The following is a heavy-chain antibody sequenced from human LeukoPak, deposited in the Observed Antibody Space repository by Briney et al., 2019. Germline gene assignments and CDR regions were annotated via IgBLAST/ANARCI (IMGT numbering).Heavy chain of an antibody. J-gene: IGHJ5*02. D-gene: IGHD2-15*01. V-gene: IGHV3-73*01. CDR3: AKESDCGTLLYP. Sequence: PGGSLRLSWAAPGFTFMDTTMEGVRQASGKGLEWVGRIRSKANSYATEYPASVRGRFTLSSDDSKNTAHLQMNSLRPDDTAVYCCAKESDCGTLLYPLGQGTLVTVSS. CDR2: IRSKANSYAT. CDR1: GFTFMDTT.